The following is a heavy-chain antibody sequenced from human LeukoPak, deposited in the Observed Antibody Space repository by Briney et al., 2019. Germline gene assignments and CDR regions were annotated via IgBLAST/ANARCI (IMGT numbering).Heavy chain of an antibody. V-gene: IGHV3-30-3*01. J-gene: IGHJ4*02. D-gene: IGHD3-9*01. CDR2: ISYDGSNK. CDR1: GFTFSNYW. Sequence: PGGSLRLSCAASGFTFSNYWMHWVRQAPGKGLEWVAVISYDGSNKYYADPVKGRFTISRDNSKNTLYLQMNSLRAEDTAMYYCARDSRRYFDWLSGSVDYWGQGTLVTVSS. CDR3: ARDSRRYFDWLSGSVDY.